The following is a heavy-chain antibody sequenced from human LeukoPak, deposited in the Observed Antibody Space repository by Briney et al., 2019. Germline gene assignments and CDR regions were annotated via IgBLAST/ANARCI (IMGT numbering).Heavy chain of an antibody. J-gene: IGHJ4*02. Sequence: SETLSLTCTVSGGPITSNSYSWGWIRQPPGKGLEWIGSIYSSGTPYHNPSLRSRVTMSVDTSKNQFSLKLSSVTAADTAVYYCARDSMVRGVITGDYWGQGTLVTVSS. V-gene: IGHV4-39*02. CDR1: GGPITSNSYS. CDR3: ARDSMVRGVITGDY. D-gene: IGHD3-10*01. CDR2: IYSSGTP.